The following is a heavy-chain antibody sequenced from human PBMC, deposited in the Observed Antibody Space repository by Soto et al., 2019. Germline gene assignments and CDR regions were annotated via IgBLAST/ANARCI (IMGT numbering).Heavy chain of an antibody. V-gene: IGHV4-34*01. CDR1: GGSFSGYS. CDR3: GRDVQLQSFAY. CDR2: INLGGST. Sequence: SETLSLTCSVYGGSFSGYSWTWIRQPPGKGLEWIGEINLGGSTNYNPSLKSRFTISRDNAKNTVYLQMNSLRAEDTAVYYCGRDVQLQSFAYWGQGTLVTVSS. J-gene: IGHJ4*02. D-gene: IGHD3-10*02.